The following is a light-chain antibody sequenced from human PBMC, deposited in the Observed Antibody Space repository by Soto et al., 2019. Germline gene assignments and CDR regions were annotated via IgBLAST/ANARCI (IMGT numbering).Light chain of an antibody. V-gene: IGKV3-20*01. CDR3: QQYSSPPRT. Sequence: ETVLTQSPGSLSLSPGERATLSCRASQSVSSYLAWYQQKPGQAPRLLISGASSRATGFPDRFSGSGSGTDFSLTISRLEPEDSAVYYCQQYSSPPRTFGQGTKVDIK. CDR2: GAS. J-gene: IGKJ1*01. CDR1: QSVSSY.